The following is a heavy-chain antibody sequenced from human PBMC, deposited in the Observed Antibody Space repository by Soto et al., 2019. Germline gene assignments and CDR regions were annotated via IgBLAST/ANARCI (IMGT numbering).Heavy chain of an antibody. J-gene: IGHJ4*02. CDR1: GASIGSGGYY. CDR3: ARSFESSDYSPRY. Sequence: QVQLQESGPGLVKPSQTLSLTCTVSGASIGSGGYYWIWIRQHPGKGLEWIGYISHSGSTYHNPSLKSRVTISVDTSKNQFSLNLRSVAAADTAVYYCARSFESSDYSPRYWGQGTLVTVSS. CDR2: ISHSGST. V-gene: IGHV4-31*03. D-gene: IGHD3-22*01.